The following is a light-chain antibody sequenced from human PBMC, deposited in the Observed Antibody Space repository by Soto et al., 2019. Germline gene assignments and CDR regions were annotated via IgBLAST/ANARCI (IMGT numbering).Light chain of an antibody. V-gene: IGKV3-20*01. CDR3: PRYGGAPPVP. J-gene: IGKJ5*01. CDR2: GES. CDR1: QSVGSSY. Sequence: EIVLTQSPGTLSLSPGARAPLSCRASQSVGSSYLAWYQLNPGQDPRILIYGESSRATGVPDRFRGSGAGTNFSLTFSRLEHEDFAVYYCPRYGGAPPVPFAEGTRLEIK.